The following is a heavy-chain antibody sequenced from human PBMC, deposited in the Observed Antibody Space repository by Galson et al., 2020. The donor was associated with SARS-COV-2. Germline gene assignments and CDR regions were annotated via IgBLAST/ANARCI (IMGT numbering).Heavy chain of an antibody. V-gene: IGHV4-30-4*01. CDR1: GDSMTSGDYY. J-gene: IGHJ5*02. CDR3: ARADIEPTTRWFAP. CDR2: IFHTGDT. Sequence: SETLSLTCFVSGDSMTSGDYYWNWIRQSPGKGLEWIGYIFHTGDTNYNPSLKSRASISLDTSRNAFSLKLTSVTAADAAIYYCARADIEPTTRWFAPWGQGILVTVS. D-gene: IGHD2-15*01.